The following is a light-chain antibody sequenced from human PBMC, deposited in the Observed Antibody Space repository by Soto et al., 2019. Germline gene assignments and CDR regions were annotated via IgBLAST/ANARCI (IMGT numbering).Light chain of an antibody. J-gene: IGLJ1*01. Sequence: QSVLTQPASVSGSPGQSITISCTGTSSDVGGYNYVSWYQQHPGKGPNLMIYDVTNRPSGVSYRFSGSKSGNTASLTISGLQAEDEADYYCSSYTSSSTLYVFGTGTKVTVL. CDR2: DVT. CDR1: SSDVGGYNY. CDR3: SSYTSSSTLYV. V-gene: IGLV2-14*01.